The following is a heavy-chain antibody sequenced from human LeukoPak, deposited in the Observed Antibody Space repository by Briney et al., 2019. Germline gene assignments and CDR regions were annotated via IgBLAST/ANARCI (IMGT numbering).Heavy chain of an antibody. D-gene: IGHD3-16*01. CDR2: ISSSGGST. Sequence: GGSLRLSCAASGFTFSNYAMSWVRQAPGKGLEWVSAISSSGGSTYYADSVKGRFTISRDNSKNTLYLQMNSLRADDTAVYYCAKDRAYSFDYWGQGTLVTVSS. CDR1: GFTFSNYA. CDR3: AKDRAYSFDY. V-gene: IGHV3-23*01. J-gene: IGHJ4*02.